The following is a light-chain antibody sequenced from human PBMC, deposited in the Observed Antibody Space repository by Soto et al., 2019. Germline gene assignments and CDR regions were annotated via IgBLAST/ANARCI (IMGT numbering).Light chain of an antibody. CDR1: QSVSSN. CDR3: QQHYNWPRT. CDR2: GAS. J-gene: IGKJ1*01. Sequence: EIVMKQSPATLSVSPGERATLSCRASQSVSSNLAWYQHKPGQAPRLLVYGASTRASGIPDRFSGSGSGTEFTLSISSLQSEDFAVYYCQQHYNWPRTFGQGTKVDIK. V-gene: IGKV3-15*01.